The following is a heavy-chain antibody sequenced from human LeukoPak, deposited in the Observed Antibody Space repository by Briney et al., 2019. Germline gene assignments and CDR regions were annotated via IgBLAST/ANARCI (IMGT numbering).Heavy chain of an antibody. D-gene: IGHD4-23*01. CDR2: ISSSSSYI. CDR1: GFTFSSYS. V-gene: IGHV3-21*01. CDR3: VRKDGGNPVDY. Sequence: GGSLRLTCAASGFTFSSYSMNWVRQAPGKGLEWVSSISSSSSYIYYADSVKGRFTISRDNAKNSLYLQMNSLRAEDTAVYYCVRKDGGNPVDYWGQGTLVTVSS. J-gene: IGHJ4*02.